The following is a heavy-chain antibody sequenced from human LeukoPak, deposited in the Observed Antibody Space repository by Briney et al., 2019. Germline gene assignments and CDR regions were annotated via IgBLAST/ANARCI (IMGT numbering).Heavy chain of an antibody. V-gene: IGHV3-23*01. CDR3: AKDVRTYGDYADAFDL. J-gene: IGHJ3*01. CDR2: ISGSGGRT. D-gene: IGHD4-17*01. CDR1: GFPFSSYA. Sequence: PGGSLRLSCAASGFPFSSYAMSWVRQAPGRGLQWVSSISGSGGRTNYADSVRGRFTISRDNSKNMLYLQMNSLRAEDTAAYYCAKDVRTYGDYADAFDLWGEGTMVTVSS.